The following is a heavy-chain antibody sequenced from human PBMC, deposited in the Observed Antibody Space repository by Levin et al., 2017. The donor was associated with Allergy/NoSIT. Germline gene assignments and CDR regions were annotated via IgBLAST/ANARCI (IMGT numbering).Heavy chain of an antibody. V-gene: IGHV6-1*01. CDR2: TYYRSKWYN. J-gene: IGHJ4*02. CDR1: GDSFSNNSAA. Sequence: SETLSLTCAISGDSFSNNSAAWNWVRQSPSRGLEWLGRTYYRSKWYNDYAVSVKSRITISPDTSKNQFSLQLNPVTPEDTAVYYCTRGYSFDSWGQGTLVTVSS. CDR3: TRGYSFDS.